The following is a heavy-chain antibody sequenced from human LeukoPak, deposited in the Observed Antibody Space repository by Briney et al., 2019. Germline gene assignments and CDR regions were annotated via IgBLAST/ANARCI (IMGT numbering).Heavy chain of an antibody. CDR2: IYYSGST. CDR1: GGSISSYY. D-gene: IGHD1-26*01. Sequence: SETLSLTCTVSGGSISSYYWSWIRQPPGKGLEWIGYIYYSGSTNYNPSLKSRVTISVDTSKNQFSLKLRSVTAADTAVYYCARPFSGSYSDAFDLWGQGTMVTVSS. V-gene: IGHV4-59*08. CDR3: ARPFSGSYSDAFDL. J-gene: IGHJ3*01.